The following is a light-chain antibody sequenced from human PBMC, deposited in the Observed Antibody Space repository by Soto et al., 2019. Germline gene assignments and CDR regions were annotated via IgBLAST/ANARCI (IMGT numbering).Light chain of an antibody. V-gene: IGKV3-15*01. J-gene: IGKJ4*01. CDR2: GES. CDR3: QHYSNWPLT. CDR1: QSVDSH. Sequence: IVLTQSPVPLSVSPGERATLSCRASQSVDSHLAWFQQKPGQTPRLLIYGESTRAAGIPARFSGSGSGTEFTLTISSLQPEDFAVYYCQHYSNWPLTFGGGTKVEVK.